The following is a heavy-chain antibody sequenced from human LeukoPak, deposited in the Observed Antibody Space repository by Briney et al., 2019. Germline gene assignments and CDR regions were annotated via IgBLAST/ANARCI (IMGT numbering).Heavy chain of an antibody. D-gene: IGHD3-22*01. CDR2: INPNSGGT. CDR1: GYTFTGYY. V-gene: IGHV1-2*02. J-gene: IGHJ3*02. Sequence: ASVKVSCKASGYTFTGYYMHWVRQAPGQGLEWMGWINPNSGGTNCAQKFQGRVTMTRDTSISTAYMELSRLRSDDTAVYYCARPFYDSSAHFDIWGQGTMVTVSS. CDR3: ARPFYDSSAHFDI.